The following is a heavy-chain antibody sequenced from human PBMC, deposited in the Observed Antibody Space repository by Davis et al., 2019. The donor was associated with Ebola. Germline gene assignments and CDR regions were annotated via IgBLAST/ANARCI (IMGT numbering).Heavy chain of an antibody. D-gene: IGHD2-2*02. CDR3: ARELIPHAGFDP. J-gene: IGHJ5*02. V-gene: IGHV3-30-3*01. CDR2: ISYDGSNK. CDR1: GFTFSSYA. Sequence: PGGSLRLSCAASGFTFSSYAMHWVRQAPGKGLEWVAVISYDGSNKYYADSVKGRFTISRDNSKNTLYLQMNSLRAEDTAVYYCARELIPHAGFDPWGQGTLVTVSS.